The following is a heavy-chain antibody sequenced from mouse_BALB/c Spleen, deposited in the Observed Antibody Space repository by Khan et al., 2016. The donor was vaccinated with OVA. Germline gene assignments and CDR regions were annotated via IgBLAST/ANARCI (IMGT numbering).Heavy chain of an antibody. D-gene: IGHD2-14*01. Sequence: EVQLQESGPSLVKPSQTLSLTCSVTGDSITSGYWNWIRKFPGNKLEYMGYIIYTGYTYYNPSLNSRISITRHTSKNQYYLQLNSVTDDETATYYWARSTYRYAFVYWGQGTLVTVSA. J-gene: IGHJ3*01. CDR2: IIYTGYT. CDR1: GDSITSGY. CDR3: ARSTYRYAFVY. V-gene: IGHV3-8*02.